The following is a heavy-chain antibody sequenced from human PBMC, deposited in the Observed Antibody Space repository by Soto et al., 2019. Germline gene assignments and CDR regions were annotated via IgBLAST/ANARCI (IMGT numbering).Heavy chain of an antibody. J-gene: IGHJ6*02. V-gene: IGHV1-69*13. Sequence: SVKVSCKASGGTFSSYAISWVRQAPGQGLEWMGGIIPIFGTANYAQKFQGRVTITADESTSTAYMELSSLRSEDTAVYYCARSDIVVVVAATDSLDYGMDVWGQGTTVTVSS. CDR3: ARSDIVVVVAATDSLDYGMDV. D-gene: IGHD2-15*01. CDR1: GGTFSSYA. CDR2: IIPIFGTA.